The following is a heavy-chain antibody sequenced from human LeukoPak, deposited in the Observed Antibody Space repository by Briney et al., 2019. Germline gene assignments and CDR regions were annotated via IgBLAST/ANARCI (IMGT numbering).Heavy chain of an antibody. CDR3: ARDVVVPAAGYYYYYGMDV. D-gene: IGHD2-2*01. J-gene: IGHJ6*02. Sequence: GRSLRLSCAASGFIFSNYYMHWVRQAPGKGLEWVSSISSSSSYIYYADSVKGRFTISRDNAKNSLYLQMNSLRAEDTAVYYCARDVVVPAAGYYYYYGMDVWGQGTTVTVSS. CDR1: GFIFSNYY. CDR2: ISSSSSYI. V-gene: IGHV3-21*01.